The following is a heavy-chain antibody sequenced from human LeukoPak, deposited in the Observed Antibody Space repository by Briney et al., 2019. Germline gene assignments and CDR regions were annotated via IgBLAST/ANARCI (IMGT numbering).Heavy chain of an antibody. CDR2: INPNSGGT. V-gene: IGHV1-2*02. CDR1: GYTFTSYD. Sequence: ASVKVSCKASGYTFTSYDINWVRRATGQGLEWMGWINPNSGGTSYAQKFQGRVTMTRDTSISTAYMELSRVTSDDTAVYYCARDAGTWAFDIWGQGTMVTVSS. CDR3: ARDAGTWAFDI. J-gene: IGHJ3*02. D-gene: IGHD1-14*01.